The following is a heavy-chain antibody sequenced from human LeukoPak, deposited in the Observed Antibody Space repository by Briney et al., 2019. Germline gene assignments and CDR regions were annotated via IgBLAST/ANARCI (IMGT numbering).Heavy chain of an antibody. CDR1: GGSFSSGRFY. J-gene: IGHJ2*01. Sequence: PSETLSLTCSVSGGSFSSGRFYWNWLRQPAGTGLEWLGHVYSSGSANYNPSLKSRVTISLDTSKNQFSLKLNSVTAVDTAVYYCSRGPENPLNWYFDLWGRGTLVTVSS. D-gene: IGHD1-14*01. CDR3: SRGPENPLNWYFDL. CDR2: VYSSGSA. V-gene: IGHV4-61*09.